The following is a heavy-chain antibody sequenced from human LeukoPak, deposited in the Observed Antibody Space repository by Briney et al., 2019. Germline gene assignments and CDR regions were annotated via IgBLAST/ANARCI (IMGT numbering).Heavy chain of an antibody. CDR1: GFTFSSYW. Sequence: GGSLRLSCAASGFTFSSYWMSWVRQAPGKGLEWVANIKQDGSEKYYVDSVKGRFTISRDNAKNSLYLQMNSLRAEDTAGYYCAFPGDYGPFDYWGQGTLVTVSS. J-gene: IGHJ4*02. V-gene: IGHV3-7*01. CDR3: AFPGDYGPFDY. D-gene: IGHD4-17*01. CDR2: IKQDGSEK.